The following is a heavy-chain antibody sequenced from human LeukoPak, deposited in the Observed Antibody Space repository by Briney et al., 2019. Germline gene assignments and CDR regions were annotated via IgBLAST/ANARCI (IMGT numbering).Heavy chain of an antibody. Sequence: GSLRLSCAVSGLTFSNYCMSWVRQAPGKGLEWVANVKQDGSEKNYVDSVKGRFTISRDNAKSTLYLQMDSLRAEDTAVYYCAKCGNSGCHLIDYWGQGTLVTVSS. J-gene: IGHJ4*02. CDR1: GLTFSNYC. D-gene: IGHD5-12*01. CDR3: AKCGNSGCHLIDY. CDR2: VKQDGSEK. V-gene: IGHV3-7*05.